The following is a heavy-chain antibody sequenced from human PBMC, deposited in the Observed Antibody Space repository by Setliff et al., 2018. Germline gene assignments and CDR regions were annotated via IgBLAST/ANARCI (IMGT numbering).Heavy chain of an antibody. CDR2: FIPIFGTA. CDR1: GGTFSNYD. J-gene: IGHJ6*03. V-gene: IGHV1-69*13. D-gene: IGHD2-21*02. CDR3: AALRVVTNSPTSYYYYMDV. Sequence: ASVKVSCKASGGTFSNYDISWVRQAPGQGLEWMGGFIPIFGTANYAQKFQGRVTVIADESTTTTYMELSSLRSEDTAVYYCAALRVVTNSPTSYYYYMDVWGEGTTVTVSS.